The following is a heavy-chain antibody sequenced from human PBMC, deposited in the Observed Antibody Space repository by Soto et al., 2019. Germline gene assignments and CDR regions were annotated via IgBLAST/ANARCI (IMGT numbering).Heavy chain of an antibody. CDR3: ARYPSVATISHANDAFDI. D-gene: IGHD2-15*01. CDR1: GGSISSSSYY. V-gene: IGHV4-39*07. Sequence: PSETLSLTCTVSGGSISSSSYYWGWIRQPPGKGLEWIGEINHSGSTNYNPSLKSRVTISVDTSKNQFSLKLSSVTAADTAVYYCARYPSVATISHANDAFDIWGQGTMVTVSS. CDR2: INHSGST. J-gene: IGHJ3*02.